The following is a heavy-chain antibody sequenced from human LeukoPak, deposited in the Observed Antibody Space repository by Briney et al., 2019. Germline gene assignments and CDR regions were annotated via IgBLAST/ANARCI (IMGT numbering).Heavy chain of an antibody. CDR2: IKSKTAGGTT. CDR1: GFTFSNAW. J-gene: IGHJ4*02. Sequence: GGSLRLSCAASGFTFSNAWMSWVRQAPGKGLEWVGRIKSKTAGGTTDHAAPVKGRVTISRDDSKNTLYLQMNSLKTEDTGVYYCPTVFWFGAFDYWGQGTLVTASS. D-gene: IGHD3-3*01. V-gene: IGHV3-15*01. CDR3: PTVFWFGAFDY.